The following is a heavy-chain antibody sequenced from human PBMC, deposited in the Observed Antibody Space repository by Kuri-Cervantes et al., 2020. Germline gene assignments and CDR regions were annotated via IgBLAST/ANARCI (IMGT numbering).Heavy chain of an antibody. V-gene: IGHV3-30*01. J-gene: IGHJ6*02. CDR2: ISYDGSNK. Sequence: CWAAADFTFSSYAMRGVPQATGKVLEWVGVISYDGSNKYYADSVNGRFTISRNNSKNTLNLQKNSPRAEDTAVYYWAREGSDMSSGWPYYYYYHGIDVWGQGTTVTVSS. CDR3: AREGSDMSSGWPYYYYYHGIDV. D-gene: IGHD6-19*01. CDR1: DFTFSSYA.